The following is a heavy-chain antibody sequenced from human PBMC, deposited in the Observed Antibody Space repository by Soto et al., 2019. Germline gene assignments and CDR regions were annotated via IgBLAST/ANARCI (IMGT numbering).Heavy chain of an antibody. V-gene: IGHV4-34*01. D-gene: IGHD3-3*01. CDR1: GGSFSGYY. J-gene: IGHJ4*02. CDR2: INHSGST. Sequence: SETLSLTCAVYGGSFSGYYWSWIRQPPGKGLEWIGEINHSGSTNYNPSLKSRVTISVYTSKNQFSLKLSSVTAADTAVYYCARSGSLDYDFWSGYYQSYWGQGTLVTVSS. CDR3: ARSGSLDYDFWSGYYQSY.